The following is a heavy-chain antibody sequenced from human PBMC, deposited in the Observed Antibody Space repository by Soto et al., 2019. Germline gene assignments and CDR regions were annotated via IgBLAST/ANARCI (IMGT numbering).Heavy chain of an antibody. J-gene: IGHJ6*02. Sequence: EVQLVESGGALVQPGRSLRLSCAASGFSFDDYAMHWVRQAPGKGLEWVSGFRWNSATIGYADSVKGRFTISRDNAKNSLYLQMNSLRAEDTAVYYCEKESAAYSGGWHAMDVWGQGTTVTVSS. V-gene: IGHV3-9*01. D-gene: IGHD6-19*01. CDR2: FRWNSATI. CDR1: GFSFDDYA. CDR3: EKESAAYSGGWHAMDV.